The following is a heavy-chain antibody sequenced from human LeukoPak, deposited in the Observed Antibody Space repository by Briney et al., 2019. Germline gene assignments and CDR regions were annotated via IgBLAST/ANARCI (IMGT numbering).Heavy chain of an antibody. CDR1: GYIFSNFFSSYG. D-gene: IGHD1-26*01. J-gene: IGHJ4*02. V-gene: IGHV1-69*13. CDR2: IIPIFGTA. CDR3: ATGAAGREDYFDY. Sequence: GASVKVSCKASGYIFSNFFSSYGITWVRQAPGQGLEWMGGIIPIFGTANYAQKFQGRVTITADESTSTAYMELSSLRSEDTAVYYCATGAAGREDYFDYWGQGTLVTVSS.